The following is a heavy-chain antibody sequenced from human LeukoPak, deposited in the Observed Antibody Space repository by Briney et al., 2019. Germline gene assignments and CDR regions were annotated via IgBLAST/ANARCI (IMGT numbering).Heavy chain of an antibody. D-gene: IGHD2-2*01. J-gene: IGHJ4*02. CDR1: GGTFSSYA. Sequence: ASVKVSCKASGGTFSSYAISWVRQAPGQGLGWMGRIIPIFGTANYAQKFQGRVTITTDESTSTAYMELSSLRSEDTAAYYCARSPGGLVVSAAYDYWGQGTLVTVSS. CDR2: IIPIFGTA. V-gene: IGHV1-69*05. CDR3: ARSPGGLVVSAAYDY.